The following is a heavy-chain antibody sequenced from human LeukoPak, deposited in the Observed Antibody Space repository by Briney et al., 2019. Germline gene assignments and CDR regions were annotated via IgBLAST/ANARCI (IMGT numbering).Heavy chain of an antibody. CDR1: GYTFTGYY. D-gene: IGHD4-17*01. J-gene: IGHJ3*02. Sequence: SVKVSCKASGYTFTGYYMHWVRQAPGQGLEWMGGIIPIFGTANYAQKFQGRVTITADESTSTAYMELSSLRSEDTAVYYCARWDYGDVLGAFDIWGQGTMVTVSS. V-gene: IGHV1-69*13. CDR2: IIPIFGTA. CDR3: ARWDYGDVLGAFDI.